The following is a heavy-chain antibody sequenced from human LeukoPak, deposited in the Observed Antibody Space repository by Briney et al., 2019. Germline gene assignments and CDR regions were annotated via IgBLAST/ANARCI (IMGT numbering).Heavy chain of an antibody. V-gene: IGHV4-59*01. D-gene: IGHD3-10*01. CDR2: IYYSGST. CDR3: ARGGYYGSGNDFRFDP. Sequence: SETLSLTCTVSGGSISSYYWSWIRQPPGKGLEWIGYIYYSGSTNYKPSLKSRITISVDTSKNQFSLKLSSVTAADTAVYYCARGGYYGSGNDFRFDPWGQGTLVTVSS. J-gene: IGHJ5*02. CDR1: GGSISSYY.